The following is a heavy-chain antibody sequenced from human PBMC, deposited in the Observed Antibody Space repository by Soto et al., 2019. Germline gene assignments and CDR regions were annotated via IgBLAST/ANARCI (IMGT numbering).Heavy chain of an antibody. CDR1: GGSLCNYG. D-gene: IGHD3-9*01. Sequence: QVQLVQSGAEVKKPGSSVKVSCRASGGSLCNYGISWVRQAPGQGLEWIGGIIPVFGTANYAQKFQGRVTITADESTSIVYMDVTSLRSEDTAVYSCARGDATKIVVTTYYAMDLWGQGTTVTVSS. V-gene: IGHV1-69*12. CDR2: IIPVFGTA. J-gene: IGHJ6*02. CDR3: ARGDATKIVVTTYYAMDL.